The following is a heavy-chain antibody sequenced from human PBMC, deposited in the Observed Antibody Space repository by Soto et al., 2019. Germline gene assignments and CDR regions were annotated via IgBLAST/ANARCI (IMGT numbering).Heavy chain of an antibody. Sequence: ASVKVSCKVSGYTLTELSMHWVRQAPGKGLEWMGGFDPEDGETIYAQKFQGRVTMTEDTSTDTAYMELSSLSYEKKAVYYFATDTLMAIAADANAEVNCLGPWGQGTRPAVSS. CDR2: FDPEDGET. J-gene: IGHJ5*02. V-gene: IGHV1-24*01. CDR1: GYTLTELS. D-gene: IGHD6-13*01. CDR3: ATDTLMAIAADANAEVNCLGP.